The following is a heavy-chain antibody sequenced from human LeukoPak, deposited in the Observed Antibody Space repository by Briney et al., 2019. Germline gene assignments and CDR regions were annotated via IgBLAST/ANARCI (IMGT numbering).Heavy chain of an antibody. J-gene: IGHJ4*02. CDR1: GYTFTGYY. D-gene: IGHD2-8*02. Sequence: ASVKVSCKASGYTFTGYYMHWMRQAPGQGLEWMGWINPNSGGTNYAQKFQGRVTMTRDTSISTAYMELSRLRSDDTAVYYCARDRRGTGNSFDYWGQGTLVTVSS. CDR3: ARDRRGTGNSFDY. V-gene: IGHV1-2*02. CDR2: INPNSGGT.